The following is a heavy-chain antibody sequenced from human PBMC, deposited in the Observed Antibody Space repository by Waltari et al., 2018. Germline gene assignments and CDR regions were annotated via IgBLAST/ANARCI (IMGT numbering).Heavy chain of an antibody. D-gene: IGHD5-12*01. CDR1: GFTFSSYA. CDR2: ISYDGSNK. Sequence: QVQLVESGGGVVQPGRSLRLSCAASGFTFSSYAMHWVRQAPGKGLEWVAVISYDGSNKYYAGSVKGRFTISRDNSKNTLYLQMNSLRAEDTAVYYCARDRGGYDVLVAFDIWGQGTMVTVSS. V-gene: IGHV3-30-3*01. J-gene: IGHJ3*02. CDR3: ARDRGGYDVLVAFDI.